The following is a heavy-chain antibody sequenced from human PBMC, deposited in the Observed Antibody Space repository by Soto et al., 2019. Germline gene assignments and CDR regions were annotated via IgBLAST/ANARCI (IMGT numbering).Heavy chain of an antibody. V-gene: IGHV3-23*01. J-gene: IGHJ4*02. CDR3: AKGWLYGSGYFDY. CDR2: ISGSGGST. D-gene: IGHD3-10*01. CDR1: GFTFSSYA. Sequence: EVQLLESGGGLVQPGGSLRLSCAASGFTFSSYAMSWVRQAPGKGLEWDSAISGSGGSTYYADSVKGRFTISRDNSKNTLYLQMNSLRAEDTAVYYCAKGWLYGSGYFDYWGQGTLVTVSS.